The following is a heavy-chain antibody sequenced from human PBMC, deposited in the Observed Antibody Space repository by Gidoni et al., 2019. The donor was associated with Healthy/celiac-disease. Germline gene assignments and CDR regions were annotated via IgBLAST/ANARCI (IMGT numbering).Heavy chain of an antibody. V-gene: IGHV4-39*07. CDR2: IYYSGST. Sequence: QLQLQESGPGLVKPSETLSLTCTVSGGSISSSSYYWGWIRQPPGKGLEWIGSIYYSGSTYYNPSLKSRVTISVDTSKNQFSLKLSSVTAADTAVYYCARGGTGTTGDYYYGMDVWGQGTTVTVSS. CDR3: ARGGTGTTGDYYYGMDV. CDR1: GGSISSSSYY. D-gene: IGHD1-7*01. J-gene: IGHJ6*02.